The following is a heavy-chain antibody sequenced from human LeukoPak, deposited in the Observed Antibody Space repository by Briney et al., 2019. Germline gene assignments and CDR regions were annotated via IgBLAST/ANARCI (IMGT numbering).Heavy chain of an antibody. CDR2: IIPILGIA. CDR1: GGTFSSYA. Sequence: ASVKVSCKASGGTFSSYAISWVRQAPGQGLEWMGRIIPILGIANYAQKFQGRVTITADKSASTAYMELSSLRSEDTAAYYCATIAAAGSRRDYWGQGTLVTVSS. J-gene: IGHJ4*02. CDR3: ATIAAAGSRRDY. V-gene: IGHV1-69*04. D-gene: IGHD6-13*01.